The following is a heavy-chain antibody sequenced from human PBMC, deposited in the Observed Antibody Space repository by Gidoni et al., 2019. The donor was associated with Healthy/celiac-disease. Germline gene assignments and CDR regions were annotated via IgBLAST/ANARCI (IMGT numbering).Heavy chain of an antibody. Sequence: EVQLLESGGGVVQPGGSLRLSCAASGFTFSSYAMSWVRQAPGKGLEWVSAISGSGGSTYYADSVKGRFTISRDNSKNTLYLQMNSLRAEDTAVYYCAKDRSSGDRFDYWGQGTLVTVSS. CDR2: ISGSGGST. CDR1: GFTFSSYA. J-gene: IGHJ4*02. CDR3: AKDRSSGDRFDY. V-gene: IGHV3-23*01. D-gene: IGHD6-19*01.